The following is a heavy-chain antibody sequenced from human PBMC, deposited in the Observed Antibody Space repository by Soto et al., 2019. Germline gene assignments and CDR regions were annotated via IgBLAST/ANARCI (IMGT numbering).Heavy chain of an antibody. Sequence: EVQLVESGGNLLQPGGSLRLSCAASGFTSSSYWMHWVRQAPGKGLVWVSRINRDGSRTDYADSVKGRFAVSRDNAKNTVLVQMNSLRADDTAVYYCARGVNGYYYVDYWGQGTLVTVSS. CDR3: ARGVNGYYYVDY. CDR1: GFTSSSYW. J-gene: IGHJ4*02. D-gene: IGHD2-8*01. CDR2: INRDGSRT. V-gene: IGHV3-74*01.